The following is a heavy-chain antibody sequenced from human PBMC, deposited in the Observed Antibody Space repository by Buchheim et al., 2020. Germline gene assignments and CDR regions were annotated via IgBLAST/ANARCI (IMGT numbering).Heavy chain of an antibody. Sequence: QLLDSGGGLVQPGGSLRLSCAASGFTFRNYAMTWVRQAPGKGLEWVSSISAGGLSTYYADNVKGRFTISRDNDKDTLYLQMDSLRVDDTARYYCAKVDVDYYDSSAYHPWGQGTL. D-gene: IGHD3-22*01. V-gene: IGHV3-23*01. J-gene: IGHJ4*02. CDR1: GFTFRNYA. CDR3: AKVDVDYYDSSAYHP. CDR2: ISAGGLST.